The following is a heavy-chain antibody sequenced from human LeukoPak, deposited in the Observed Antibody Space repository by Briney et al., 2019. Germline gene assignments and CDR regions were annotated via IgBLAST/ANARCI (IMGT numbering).Heavy chain of an antibody. CDR2: INHSGST. Sequence: PSETLSLTCAVYGGSFSGYYWSWIRQPPGKGLEWIGEINHSGSTNYNPSLKSRVTTSVDTSKNQFSLKLSSVTAADTAVYYCARGRSSYDSSGYYYVYWGQGTLVTVSS. CDR3: ARGRSSYDSSGYYYVY. CDR1: GGSFSGYY. J-gene: IGHJ4*02. V-gene: IGHV4-34*01. D-gene: IGHD3-22*01.